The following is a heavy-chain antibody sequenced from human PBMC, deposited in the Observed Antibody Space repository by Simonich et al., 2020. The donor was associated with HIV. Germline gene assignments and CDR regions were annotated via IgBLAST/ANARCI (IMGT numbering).Heavy chain of an antibody. CDR2: INHSGTT. V-gene: IGHV4-34*01. Sequence: GESIIDADENTTGQAPRRGLERIRKINHSGTTNYNPSLKGRVTISEDTSKNQFSRKLSSVTAADTAVYYCARGFYQRLYYFDYWGQGTLVTVSS. D-gene: IGHD2-2*01. J-gene: IGHJ4*02. CDR3: ARGFYQRLYYFDY. CDR1: GESIIDAD.